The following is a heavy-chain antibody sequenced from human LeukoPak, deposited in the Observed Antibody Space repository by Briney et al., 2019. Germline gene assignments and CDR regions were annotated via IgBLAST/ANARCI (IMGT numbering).Heavy chain of an antibody. V-gene: IGHV1-18*01. D-gene: IGHD2-15*01. Sequence: ASVKVSCKASGYTFTSYGISWVRQAPGQGLEWMGWISAYNGNTNYAQKLQGRVTMTTDTSTSTAYMELRSLRSDDTAVYYCARXLLDNYRPVVVVAAAFDYWGQGTLVTVSS. CDR1: GYTFTSYG. J-gene: IGHJ4*02. CDR3: ARXLLDNYRPVVVVAAAFDY. CDR2: ISAYNGNT.